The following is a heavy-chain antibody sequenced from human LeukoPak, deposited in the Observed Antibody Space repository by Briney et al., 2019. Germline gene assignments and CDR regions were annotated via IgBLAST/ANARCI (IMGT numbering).Heavy chain of an antibody. J-gene: IGHJ4*02. CDR3: ARVSRRYSSGWYPLYYFDY. CDR1: GGSISSYD. D-gene: IGHD6-19*01. Sequence: PSETLSLTCTVSGGSISSYDWSWIRQPPGKGLEWIGYIYYSGSTNYNPSLKSRVTISVDTSKNQFSLKLSSVTAADTAVYYCARVSRRYSSGWYPLYYFDYWGQGTLVTVSS. CDR2: IYYSGST. V-gene: IGHV4-59*01.